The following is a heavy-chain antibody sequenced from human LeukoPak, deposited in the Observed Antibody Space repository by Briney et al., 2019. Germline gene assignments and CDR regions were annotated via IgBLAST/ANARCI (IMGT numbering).Heavy chain of an antibody. CDR1: GGSISSSSYS. CDR2: IYYSGST. J-gene: IGHJ4*02. V-gene: IGHV4-39*07. D-gene: IGHD3-3*01. Sequence: SETLSLTCTVSGGSISSSSYSWGWIRQPPGKGLEWIGSIYYSGSTYYNPSLKSRVTISVDTSKNQFSLKLSSVTAADTAVYYCEAYDFWSGSQSDYKDYWGQGTLVTVSS. CDR3: EAYDFWSGSQSDYKDY.